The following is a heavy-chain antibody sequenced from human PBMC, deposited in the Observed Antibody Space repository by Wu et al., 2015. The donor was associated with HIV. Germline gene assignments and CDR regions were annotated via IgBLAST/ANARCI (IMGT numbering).Heavy chain of an antibody. V-gene: IGHV1-69*13. CDR3: ARDRTWDEDC. CDR1: GGTFSSYA. J-gene: IGHJ4*02. D-gene: IGHD1-26*01. Sequence: QVQLVQSGAEVKKPGSSVKISCKASGGTFSSYAFSWVRQAPGQGLEWMGRIIPISGTTNYAQKFQGRVTITADESTRTAYMKLSSLTSEDTAVYYCARDRTWDEDCWGQGTKVTASS. CDR2: IIPISGTT.